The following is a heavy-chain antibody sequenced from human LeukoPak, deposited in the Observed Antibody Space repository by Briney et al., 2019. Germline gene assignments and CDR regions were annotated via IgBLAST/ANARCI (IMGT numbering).Heavy chain of an antibody. D-gene: IGHD1-26*01. Sequence: ASVKVSCKASGYIFTGYYMHWVRQAPGQGLEWMGWINPNSGGTNSAQKVQGRVTMTRDKSISTAYMELNRLTSDDTAVYYCARHPYSGSYHFDYWGQGTLVTVSS. V-gene: IGHV1-2*02. CDR1: GYIFTGYY. J-gene: IGHJ4*02. CDR3: ARHPYSGSYHFDY. CDR2: INPNSGGT.